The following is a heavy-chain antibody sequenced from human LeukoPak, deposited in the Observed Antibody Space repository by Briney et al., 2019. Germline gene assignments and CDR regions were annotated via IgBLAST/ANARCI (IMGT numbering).Heavy chain of an antibody. CDR3: ARDNSVRDEAWWFNP. D-gene: IGHD5-24*01. CDR1: GYTFTSYD. J-gene: IGHJ5*02. Sequence: ASVKVSCTAFGYTFTSYDMNSVRRSPGQRREGMGVISPSGGSTTYAQKFQGRVTLTKDMSTSTDYLELSSLRSEDTAVYYCARDNSVRDEAWWFNPWGQGTLVIVSS. V-gene: IGHV1-46*01. CDR2: ISPSGGST.